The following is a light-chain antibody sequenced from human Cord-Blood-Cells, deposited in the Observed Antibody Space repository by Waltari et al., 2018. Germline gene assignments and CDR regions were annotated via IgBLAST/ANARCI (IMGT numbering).Light chain of an antibody. V-gene: IGKV3-15*01. CDR2: GAS. J-gene: IGKJ4*01. CDR3: QQYNNWPLT. Sequence: EIVMTQSPATLSVSPGERATLPCRASQSVSSNLAWYQQKPGQAPRLLIYGASNRAHGIPARFSGSGSGTEFTLTISSLQSEDFAVYYCQQYNNWPLTFGGGTKVEIK. CDR1: QSVSSN.